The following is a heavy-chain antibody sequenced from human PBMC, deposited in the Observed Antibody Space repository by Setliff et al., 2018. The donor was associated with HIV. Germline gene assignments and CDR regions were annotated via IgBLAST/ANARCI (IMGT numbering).Heavy chain of an antibody. Sequence: GSLRLSCAASGFSFSNVWMSWVRQAPGKGLEWVGRIRSKAAGGTIEYAAPVKGRFTISRDDSENTLYLHMNSLKTEDTAVYYCSRVNDPSHLQYNFEYWGRGTLVTVSS. V-gene: IGHV3-15*01. J-gene: IGHJ4*02. CDR3: SRVNDPSHLQYNFEY. CDR2: IRSKAAGGTI. D-gene: IGHD3-10*01. CDR1: GFSFSNVW.